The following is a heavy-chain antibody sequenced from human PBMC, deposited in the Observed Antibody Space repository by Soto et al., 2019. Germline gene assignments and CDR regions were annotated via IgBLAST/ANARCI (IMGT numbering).Heavy chain of an antibody. CDR1: GYTFTSYG. J-gene: IGHJ6*02. Sequence: ASVKVSCKASGYTFTSYGISWVRLAPGQGLEWVGWISAYNGNTNYAQKLQGRVTMTTDTSTSTAYMELRSLRSDDTAVYYCARDGRFLEWLPPNGMDVWGQGTTVTV. CDR3: ARDGRFLEWLPPNGMDV. CDR2: ISAYNGNT. V-gene: IGHV1-18*01. D-gene: IGHD3-3*01.